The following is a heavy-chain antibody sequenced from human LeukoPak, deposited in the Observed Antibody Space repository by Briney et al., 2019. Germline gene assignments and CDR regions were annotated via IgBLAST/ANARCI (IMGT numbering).Heavy chain of an antibody. J-gene: IGHJ4*02. CDR2: IKSKTDGGTT. CDR3: STVGLGYCSSTTCYDY. Sequence: KSGGSLRLSCAASGFTFSSYAMSWVRQAPGKGLEWVGRIKSKTDGGTTDYAAPVKGRFTISRDDSKTTLYLQMNSLKTEDTGVYFCSTVGLGYCSSTTCYDYWGQGTLVTVSS. CDR1: GFTFSSYA. D-gene: IGHD2-2*01. V-gene: IGHV3-15*01.